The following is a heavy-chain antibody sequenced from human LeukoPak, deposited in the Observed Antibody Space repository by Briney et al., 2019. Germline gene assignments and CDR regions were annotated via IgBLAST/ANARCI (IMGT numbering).Heavy chain of an antibody. CDR1: GYTFTSYD. Sequence: ASVKDSCKASGYTFTSYDINWVRQATGQGLEWMGWMNPNSGNTGYAQKFQGRVTMTRNTSISTAYMELSSLRSEDTAVYYCARGHEKRQYYDYVWGSYRYGNYYFDYWGQGTLVTVSS. V-gene: IGHV1-8*01. CDR3: ARGHEKRQYYDYVWGSYRYGNYYFDY. D-gene: IGHD3-16*02. CDR2: MNPNSGNT. J-gene: IGHJ4*02.